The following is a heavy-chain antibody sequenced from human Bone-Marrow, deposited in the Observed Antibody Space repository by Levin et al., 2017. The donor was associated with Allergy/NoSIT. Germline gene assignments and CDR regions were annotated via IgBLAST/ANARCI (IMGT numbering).Heavy chain of an antibody. D-gene: IGHD3/OR15-3a*01. V-gene: IGHV3-23*01. CDR2: ISGAGGRT. CDR1: GFTFDTFT. CDR3: AKNLGADEDYDCLTGLFDY. Sequence: GGSLRLSCAASGFTFDTFTMSWVRQRPGKGLEWLSDISGAGGRTYYADSVKGRFTISRDNSQSTIYLQMNSLRAEDTAVYYCAKNLGADEDYDCLTGLFDYWGQGTLVTVSS. J-gene: IGHJ4*02.